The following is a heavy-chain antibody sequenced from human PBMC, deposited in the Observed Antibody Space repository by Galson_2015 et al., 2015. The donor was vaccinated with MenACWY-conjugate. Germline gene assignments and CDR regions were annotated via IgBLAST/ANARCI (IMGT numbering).Heavy chain of an antibody. CDR1: GGSISSSNW. CDR3: ARAHNGDYFDY. D-gene: IGHD4-17*01. Sequence: SETLSLTCAVSGGSISSSNWWSWVRQPPGKGLEWIGEIYHSGSTNYNPSLKSRFTISVDKSKNQFSLKLSSVTAADTAVYYCARAHNGDYFDYWGQGTLVTVSS. CDR2: IYHSGST. V-gene: IGHV4-4*02. J-gene: IGHJ4*02.